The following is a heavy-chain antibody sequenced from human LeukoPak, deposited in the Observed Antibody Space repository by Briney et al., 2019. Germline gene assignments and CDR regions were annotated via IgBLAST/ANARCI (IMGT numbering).Heavy chain of an antibody. Sequence: GGSLRLSCAASGFTFSQYSMNWVRQAPGKGLEWVSHIRSSSETFYADSVKGRFTISRDNARNSLYLQMNNLRGEDTAIYYCARDAGNSGYGCDLWRQGTLVTVSS. D-gene: IGHD5-12*01. CDR1: GFTFSQYS. J-gene: IGHJ5*02. CDR3: ARDAGNSGYGCDL. CDR2: IRSSSET. V-gene: IGHV3-48*01.